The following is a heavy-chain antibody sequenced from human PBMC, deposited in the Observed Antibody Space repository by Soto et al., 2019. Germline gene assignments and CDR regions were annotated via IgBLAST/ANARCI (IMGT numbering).Heavy chain of an antibody. CDR1: GFTFSSYD. CDR3: ARALKGYYGMDV. J-gene: IGHJ6*02. V-gene: IGHV3-13*01. CDR2: IGTAGDT. Sequence: GGSLRLSCAASGFTFSSYDMHWVRQATGKGLEWVSAIGTAGDTYYPGSVKGRYTIPRENAKNSLYLQMNSLRAGDTAVYYWARALKGYYGMDVWGQGSTVTVSS.